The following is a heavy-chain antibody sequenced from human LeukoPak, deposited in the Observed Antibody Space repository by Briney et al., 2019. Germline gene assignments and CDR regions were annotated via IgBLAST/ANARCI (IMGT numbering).Heavy chain of an antibody. CDR3: ARDRGNDYNAYFFDY. V-gene: IGHV3-7*01. CDR1: RFTFSTYW. CDR2: IKQDGREK. Sequence: PGGSLRLSCAASRFTFSTYWMSWVRQAPGKGLDWVANIKQDGREKYYVDSVKGRFNISRDNAKNSLYLQMNSLRAEDTAVYYCARDRGNDYNAYFFDYWGQGSLVTVSS. J-gene: IGHJ4*02. D-gene: IGHD5-24*01.